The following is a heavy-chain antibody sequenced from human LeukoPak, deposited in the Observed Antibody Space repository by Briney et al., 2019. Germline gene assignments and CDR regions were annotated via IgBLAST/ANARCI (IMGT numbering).Heavy chain of an antibody. J-gene: IGHJ5*02. V-gene: IGHV1-46*01. CDR3: ARDNSVEDTAWWFDP. CDR2: INPSGGST. D-gene: IGHD4-23*01. Sequence: ASVKVSCKASGYTFTSYYMHWVRQAPGQGLEWTGIINPSGGSTSYARKLQGRVTMTRDMSTSTDYMELSSLRSEDTAVYYCARDNSVEDTAWWFDPWGQGTLVTVSS. CDR1: GYTFTSYY.